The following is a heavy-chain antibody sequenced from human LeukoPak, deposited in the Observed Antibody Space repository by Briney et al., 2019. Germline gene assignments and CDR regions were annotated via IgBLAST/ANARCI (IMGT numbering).Heavy chain of an antibody. CDR3: ARTTSLTASGYDY. V-gene: IGHV1-8*03. D-gene: IGHD4-17*01. J-gene: IGHJ4*02. CDR1: GYTFTSYH. CDR2: MNPYSGDR. Sequence: ASVKVSSKTSGYTFTSYHINWVRQATGQGLEWMGWMNPYSGDRGYAQKFQGRVSITSDTSISTAYMELSSLRSEDTAVYFCARTTSLTASGYDYWGRGTLVTVSS.